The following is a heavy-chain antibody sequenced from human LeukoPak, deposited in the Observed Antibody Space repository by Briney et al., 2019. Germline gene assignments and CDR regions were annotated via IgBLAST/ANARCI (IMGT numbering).Heavy chain of an antibody. D-gene: IGHD3-10*01. CDR1: GYTFTGYY. J-gene: IGHJ6*03. CDR2: INPSGGST. CDR3: ARGVWFVYYMDV. V-gene: IGHV1-46*01. Sequence: ASVKVSCKASGYTFTGYYMHWVRQAPGQGLEWMGIINPSGGSTSYAQKFQGRVTISVDTSKNQFSLKLSSVTAADTAVYYRARGVWFVYYMDVWGKGTTVTISS.